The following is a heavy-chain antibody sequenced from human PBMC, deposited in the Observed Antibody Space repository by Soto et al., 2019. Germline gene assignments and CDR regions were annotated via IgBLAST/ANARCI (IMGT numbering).Heavy chain of an antibody. CDR1: GFTFSSYW. D-gene: IGHD3-22*01. Sequence: PGGSLRLSCAASGFTFSSYWMSWVRQAPGKGLEWVANIKQDGSEKYYVDSVKGRFTISRDNAKNSLYLQMNSLRAEDTAVYYCARGLDYDSSGYYYGMDVWGQGTTVTVSS. CDR3: ARGLDYDSSGYYYGMDV. J-gene: IGHJ6*02. V-gene: IGHV3-7*03. CDR2: IKQDGSEK.